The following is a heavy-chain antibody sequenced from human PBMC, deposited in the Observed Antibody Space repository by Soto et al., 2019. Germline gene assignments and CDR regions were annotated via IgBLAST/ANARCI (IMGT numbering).Heavy chain of an antibody. CDR3: ARERTGTAGMAV. CDR2: MTPNSGNT. J-gene: IGHJ6*02. Sequence: QVQLVQSGAEVKKPGASVKVSCKASGYTFTSYDINWVRQATGQGIEWMGWMTPNSGNTGYAQKFQGRVAMTRNTSITTAYMELSSLRSEDTAVYYCARERTGTAGMAVWGQGNTVTVSS. D-gene: IGHD1-1*01. CDR1: GYTFTSYD. V-gene: IGHV1-8*01.